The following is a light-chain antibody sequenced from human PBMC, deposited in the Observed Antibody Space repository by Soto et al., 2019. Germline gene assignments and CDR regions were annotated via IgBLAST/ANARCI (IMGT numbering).Light chain of an antibody. CDR2: AAS. CDR3: QQYYSQTLN. CDR1: QGISSY. V-gene: IGKV1-8*01. J-gene: IGKJ4*01. Sequence: IRITQSPSSFSACTGDRVTITCRASQGISSYLACYQQKPGKAPKLLIYAASTLQSGVPSMFSGSGYGTHFTLTIRCLQSEAFATYYCQQYYSQTLNFGAGHKV.